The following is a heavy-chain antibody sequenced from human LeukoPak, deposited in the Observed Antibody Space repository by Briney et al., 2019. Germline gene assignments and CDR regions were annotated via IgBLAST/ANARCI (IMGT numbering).Heavy chain of an antibody. Sequence: SETLSLTCAVYGESFDGYYWSWIRQSPGKGLEWIGHINHAGITNYNPSLKSRVTISVDTSKNQFSLKLSSVTAADTAVYYCARRLGRKFGERFYYYHYMDVWGKGTTVTISS. D-gene: IGHD3-10*01. CDR3: ARRLGRKFGERFYYYHYMDV. CDR1: GESFDGYY. V-gene: IGHV4-34*01. CDR2: INHAGIT. J-gene: IGHJ6*03.